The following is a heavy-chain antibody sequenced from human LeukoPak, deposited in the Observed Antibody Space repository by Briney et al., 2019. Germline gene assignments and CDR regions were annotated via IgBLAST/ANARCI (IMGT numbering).Heavy chain of an antibody. J-gene: IGHJ4*02. CDR2: ISSSDSII. Sequence: GGSLRLSCAASGFTFSDYYMSWIRRAPGKGLEWVSYISSSDSIIYYADSVKGRFTISRDDAKNSLYLQMDSLRAEDTAIYYCARPPASTVTPYYFDSWGQGTLVTVSS. V-gene: IGHV3-11*01. CDR1: GFTFSDYY. CDR3: ARPPASTVTPYYFDS. D-gene: IGHD4-17*01.